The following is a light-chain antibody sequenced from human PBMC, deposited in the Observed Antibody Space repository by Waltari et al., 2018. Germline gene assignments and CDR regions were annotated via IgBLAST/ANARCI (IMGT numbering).Light chain of an antibody. J-gene: IGLJ2*01. V-gene: IGLV3-19*01. Sequence: SSELTQDPAVSVALGQTVRITCQGDSLRRYYASWYQQKPGQAPVLVIYGKNNRPSGIPDRFSGSSSRNTAFLTITGDQAEDEADYYRNSRDNSGNHPVFGGGTKLTVL. CDR3: NSRDNSGNHPV. CDR1: SLRRYY. CDR2: GKN.